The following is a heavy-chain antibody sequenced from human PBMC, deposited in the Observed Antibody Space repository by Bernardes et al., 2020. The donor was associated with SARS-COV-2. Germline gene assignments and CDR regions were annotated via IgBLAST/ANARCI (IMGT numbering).Heavy chain of an antibody. CDR1: GITFNDYS. CDR2: ITSNSYTS. V-gene: IGHV3-11*06. CDR3: ATQGVAFGASRGWFDN. Sequence: GGSLRLSCAASGITFNDYSMSWIRQAPGKGLGWLTYITSNSYTSNYADSVKGRFTISRDNGKNSLFLEMNSLRVEDTAIYYCATQGVAFGASRGWFDNWGQGTLVTVSS. D-gene: IGHD3-10*01. J-gene: IGHJ4*02.